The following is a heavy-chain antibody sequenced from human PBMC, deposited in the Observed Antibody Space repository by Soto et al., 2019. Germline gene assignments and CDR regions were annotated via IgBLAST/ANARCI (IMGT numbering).Heavy chain of an antibody. CDR1: GFTFSSYA. D-gene: IGHD2-2*02. Sequence: GGSLRLSCAASGFTFSSYAMSWVRQAPGKGLEWVSAISGSGGSTYYADSVKGRFTISRDNSKNTLYLQMNSLRAEDTAVYYCAKDSRSGTSCYTGAFDIWGQGTMVPV. CDR3: AKDSRSGTSCYTGAFDI. CDR2: ISGSGGST. V-gene: IGHV3-23*01. J-gene: IGHJ3*02.